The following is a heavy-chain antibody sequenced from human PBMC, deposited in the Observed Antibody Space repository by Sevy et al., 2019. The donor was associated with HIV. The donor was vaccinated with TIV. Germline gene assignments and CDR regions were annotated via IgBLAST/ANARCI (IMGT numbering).Heavy chain of an antibody. V-gene: IGHV1-69*10. CDR3: ASSDWIAAAGGYYYYMDV. Sequence: ASVKVSCKASGGTFSSYAISWVRQAPGQGLEWMGGIIPILGIANYAQKFQGRVTITADKSTGTAYMELSSLRSEDTAVYYCASSDWIAAAGGYYYYMDVWGKGTTVTVSS. CDR1: GGTFSSYA. CDR2: IIPILGIA. J-gene: IGHJ6*03. D-gene: IGHD6-13*01.